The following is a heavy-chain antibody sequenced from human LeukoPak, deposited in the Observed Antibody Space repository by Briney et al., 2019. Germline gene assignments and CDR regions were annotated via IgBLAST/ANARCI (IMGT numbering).Heavy chain of an antibody. V-gene: IGHV1-3*01. D-gene: IGHD3-10*01. CDR3: ARDSGLTDYYYGMDV. CDR2: INAGNGNT. J-gene: IGHJ6*02. CDR1: GYTFTSYA. Sequence: ASVKVSCKASGYTFTSYAMHWVRQAPGQRLEWMGWINAGNGNTKYSQKLQGRVTMTTDTSTSTAYMELRSLRSDDTAVYYCARDSGLTDYYYGMDVWGQGTTVTVSS.